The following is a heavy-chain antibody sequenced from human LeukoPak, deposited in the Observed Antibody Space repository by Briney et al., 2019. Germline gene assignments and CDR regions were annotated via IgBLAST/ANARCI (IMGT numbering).Heavy chain of an antibody. CDR1: GGSISSYY. Sequence: SETLSLTCTVSGGSISSYYWSWIRQPPGKGLEWIGYIYYSGSTNYNPSLKSRVTISVDTSKNQFSLKLSSVTAADTAVYYCAGGSNWSDYWGQGTLVTV. CDR3: AGGSNWSDY. V-gene: IGHV4-59*12. CDR2: IYYSGST. J-gene: IGHJ4*02. D-gene: IGHD1-20*01.